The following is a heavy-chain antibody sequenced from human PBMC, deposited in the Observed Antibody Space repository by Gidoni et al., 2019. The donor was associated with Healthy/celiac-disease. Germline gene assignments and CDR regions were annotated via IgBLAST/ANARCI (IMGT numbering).Heavy chain of an antibody. CDR2: IYYSGST. V-gene: IGHV4-31*03. D-gene: IGHD3-22*01. CDR1: GGPISSGGYY. Sequence: QVQLQESGPGLVKPSQTLSLTCTVSGGPISSGGYYWSWIRQHPGKGLEWIGYIYYSGSTYYNPSLKSRVTISVDTSKNQFSLKLSSVTAADTAVYYCARGGGYYDSSAIGGVDYWGQGTLVTVSS. CDR3: ARGGGYYDSSAIGGVDY. J-gene: IGHJ4*02.